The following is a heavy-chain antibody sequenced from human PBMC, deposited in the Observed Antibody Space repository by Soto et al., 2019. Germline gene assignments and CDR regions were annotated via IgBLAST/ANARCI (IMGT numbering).Heavy chain of an antibody. V-gene: IGHV4-31*03. CDR2: IYYSGST. Sequence: QVQLQESGPGLVKPSQTLSLTCTVSGGSISSGGYYWSWIRQHPGKGLEWIGYIYYSGSTYYNPSLKSXDTXSXVTSKNQCSLKLSSVTAADTAVYYCAREGATTCFDYWGQGTLVTVSS. D-gene: IGHD5-12*01. CDR1: GGSISSGGYY. CDR3: AREGATTCFDY. J-gene: IGHJ4*02.